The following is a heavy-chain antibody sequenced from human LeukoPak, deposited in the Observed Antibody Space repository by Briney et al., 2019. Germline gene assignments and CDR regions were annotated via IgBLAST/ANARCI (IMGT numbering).Heavy chain of an antibody. Sequence: GGSLRLSCAASGFTFSSYNMNWVRQAPGKGLEWVSSISGSSSYIYYADSVKGRFTISRDNSKNSLSLQMNSLTAEDTAIYYCAIATTGRGAFGSWGQGTLVSVSS. CDR3: AIATTGRGAFGS. CDR2: ISGSSSYI. CDR1: GFTFSSYN. D-gene: IGHD1-1*01. J-gene: IGHJ4*02. V-gene: IGHV3-21*06.